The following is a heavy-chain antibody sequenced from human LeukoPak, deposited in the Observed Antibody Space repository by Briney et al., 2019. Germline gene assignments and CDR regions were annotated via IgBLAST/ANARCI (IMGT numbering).Heavy chain of an antibody. J-gene: IGHJ4*02. Sequence: PSETLSLTCAVYGGSFSGYYWGWIRQPPGKGLEWIGEINHSGSTNYNPSLKSRVTISVDTSKNQFSLKLSSVTAADTAVYYCARQYYDILTGYYAFDYWGQGTLVTVSS. D-gene: IGHD3-9*01. V-gene: IGHV4-34*01. CDR2: INHSGST. CDR1: GGSFSGYY. CDR3: ARQYYDILTGYYAFDY.